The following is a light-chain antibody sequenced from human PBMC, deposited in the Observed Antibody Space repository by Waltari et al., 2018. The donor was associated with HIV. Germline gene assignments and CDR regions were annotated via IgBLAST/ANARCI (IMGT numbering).Light chain of an antibody. CDR1: QGISSY. CDR3: QQLNSYPIT. Sequence: ETKWTQSPPSRPASVADRVTIISRARQGISSYLAWYQQKPGKAPKLLIYAASALQSGVPSRFSGSGSGTVFTLTISSLQPEDFATYYCQQLNSYPITFGQGTRLEIK. J-gene: IGKJ5*01. V-gene: IGKV1-9*01. CDR2: AAS.